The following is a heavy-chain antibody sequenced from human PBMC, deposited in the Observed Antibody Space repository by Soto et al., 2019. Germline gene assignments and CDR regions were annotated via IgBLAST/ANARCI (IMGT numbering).Heavy chain of an antibody. V-gene: IGHV1-58*01. J-gene: IGHJ6*02. D-gene: IGHD2-2*01. Sequence: SVKLSCKDSGLTFTSSAVQWVRQASGKRLEWIGWIVVGSGNTNYAQKFQERVTITRDMSTSTAYMELSSLRSEDTAVYYCAAWAKVLSQYYYYGMDVWGQGTTVTVSS. CDR2: IVVGSGNT. CDR3: AAWAKVLSQYYYYGMDV. CDR1: GLTFTSSA.